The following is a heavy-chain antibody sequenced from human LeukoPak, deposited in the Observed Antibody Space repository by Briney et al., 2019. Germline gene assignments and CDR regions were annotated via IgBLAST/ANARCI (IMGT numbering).Heavy chain of an antibody. J-gene: IGHJ4*02. CDR2: ISYDGSNK. CDR1: GFTFSSYG. CDR3: ARSRQTGPLDY. V-gene: IGHV3-30*03. Sequence: GRSLRLSCAASGFTFSSYGMHWVRQAPGKGLEWVAVISYDGSNKYYADSVKGRFTISRDNGKNSLYLQMNSLRTEDTALYYCARSRQTGPLDYWGQGTLVTVS. D-gene: IGHD1-14*01.